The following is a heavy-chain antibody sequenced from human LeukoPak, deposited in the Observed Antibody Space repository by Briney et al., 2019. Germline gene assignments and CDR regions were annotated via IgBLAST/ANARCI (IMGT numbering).Heavy chain of an antibody. CDR1: GESFNGFY. V-gene: IGHV4-34*01. J-gene: IGHJ6*03. D-gene: IGHD3-16*01. CDR3: ARGEGNGYVWGSFYYYLDV. Sequence: SETLSLTCAVNGESFNGFYWTWIRQSPGKGLEWIGEINDIGHTNYNASLKSRVTISLDTSQKQFSLKLTSVTAADTAVYYCARGEGNGYVWGSFYYYLDVWGKGTAVTVSS. CDR2: INDIGHT.